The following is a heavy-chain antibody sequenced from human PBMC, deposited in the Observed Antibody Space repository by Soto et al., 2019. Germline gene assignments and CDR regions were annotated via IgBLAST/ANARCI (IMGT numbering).Heavy chain of an antibody. V-gene: IGHV3-21*01. CDR1: GFTFSSYS. CDR2: ISSSSSYI. D-gene: IGHD3-22*01. J-gene: IGHJ4*02. CDR3: ARAPYYYDSRGYYAY. Sequence: PGGSLRLSCAASGFTFSSYSMNWVRQAPGKGLEWVSSISSSSSYIYYAETVKGRFTISRDNAKNSLYLQMNNLRAEDTAVYFCARAPYYYDSRGYYAYWGQGT.